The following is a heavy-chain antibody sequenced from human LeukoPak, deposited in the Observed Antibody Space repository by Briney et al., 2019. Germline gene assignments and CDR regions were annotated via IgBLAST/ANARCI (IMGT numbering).Heavy chain of an antibody. CDR2: VSGYNGNT. Sequence: ASVKVSCKASGYTFNSYGISWVRQAPGQGLEWKGWVSGYNGNTKYAQKLQGRVTMTTDTSTSTAYMELRSLRPDDTAVYYCARDAREVLLWFGEFSPWGQGTLVTVSS. V-gene: IGHV1-18*01. CDR3: ARDAREVLLWFGEFSP. J-gene: IGHJ5*02. D-gene: IGHD3-10*01. CDR1: GYTFNSYG.